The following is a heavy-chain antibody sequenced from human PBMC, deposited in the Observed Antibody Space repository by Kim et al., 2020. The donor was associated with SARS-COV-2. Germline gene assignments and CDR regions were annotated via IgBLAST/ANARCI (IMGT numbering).Heavy chain of an antibody. CDR3: SRDLYGGDLFYYYYGMDV. D-gene: IGHD2-21*01. CDR1: GFTFSSYS. V-gene: IGHV3-21*01. J-gene: IGHJ6*02. Sequence: GGSLRLSCAASGFTFSSYSMNWVRQAPGKGLELVSSISSSSSYIYYADSVQGRFTISRDNAKNSLYLQMNSLRAEDTAVYYCSRDLYGGDLFYYYYGMDVWGQGTTVTVSS. CDR2: ISSSSSYI.